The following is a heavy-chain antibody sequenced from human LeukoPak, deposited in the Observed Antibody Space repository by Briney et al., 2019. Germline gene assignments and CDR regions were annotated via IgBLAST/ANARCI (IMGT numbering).Heavy chain of an antibody. Sequence: GGSLRLSCAAYGFTFSSYSMNWVRQAPGKGLEWVSFISTSSSYIYYADSVKGRFTISRDNAKNTLYLQMNTLRVEDTAVYYCARGGYYYDTSDYYSTDFDYWGQGTLVTVSS. J-gene: IGHJ4*02. D-gene: IGHD3-22*01. CDR2: ISTSSSYI. V-gene: IGHV3-21*01. CDR3: ARGGYYYDTSDYYSTDFDY. CDR1: GFTFSSYS.